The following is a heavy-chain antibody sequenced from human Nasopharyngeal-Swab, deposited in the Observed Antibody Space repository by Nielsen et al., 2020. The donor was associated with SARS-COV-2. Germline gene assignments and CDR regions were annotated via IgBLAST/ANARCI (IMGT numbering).Heavy chain of an antibody. D-gene: IGHD3-9*01. CDR1: GFTFSSYE. J-gene: IGHJ4*02. CDR3: ASRDATYYDILTGYQALYYFDY. V-gene: IGHV3-48*03. CDR2: ISSSGSTI. Sequence: GESLKISCAASGFTFSSYEMNWVRQAPGKGLEWVSYISSSGSTIYYADSVKGRFTISRDNAKNSLYLQMNSLRAEDTVVYYCASRDATYYDILTGYQALYYFDYWGQGTLVTVSS.